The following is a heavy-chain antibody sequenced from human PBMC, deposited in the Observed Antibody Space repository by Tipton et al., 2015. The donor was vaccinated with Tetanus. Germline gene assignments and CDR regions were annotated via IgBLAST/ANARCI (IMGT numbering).Heavy chain of an antibody. Sequence: TLSLTCTVSGGSVRTYYWTWIRQSPGKGLEWIERIYSDGSTTKSPSLKSRIALSVDTSKNQVFLSMTSVTAANTAVYYCARADYRDSAFFLLVNWGPGILVTVSS. V-gene: IGHV4-4*07. CDR2: IYSDGST. D-gene: IGHD3-3*02. J-gene: IGHJ4*02. CDR3: ARADYRDSAFFLLVN. CDR1: GGSVRTYY.